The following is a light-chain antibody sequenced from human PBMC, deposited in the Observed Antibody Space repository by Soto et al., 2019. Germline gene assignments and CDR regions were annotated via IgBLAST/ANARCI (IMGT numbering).Light chain of an antibody. J-gene: IGKJ1*01. CDR3: QQYNSYSGT. V-gene: IGKV1-5*01. Sequence: DIRMTQSPSTLSASVGDRVTITCRASQSISSWLAWYQQKPGKAPKLLIYDASSLESGVPSRFSGSGSGTEFTLTISSLQPDDFATYYCQQYNSYSGTFGQGTQVEIK. CDR2: DAS. CDR1: QSISSW.